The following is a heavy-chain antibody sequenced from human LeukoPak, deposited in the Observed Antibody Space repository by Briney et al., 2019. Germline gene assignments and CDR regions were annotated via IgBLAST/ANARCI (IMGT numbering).Heavy chain of an antibody. Sequence: QPGGSLRLSCAASGFTFDDYAMHWVRQAPGKGLEWVSGISWNSGSIGYADSVKGRFTISRDNAKNSLYLQMNSLRAEDTALYYCAKGDYYDSSGYVNWGQGTLVTVSS. D-gene: IGHD3-22*01. J-gene: IGHJ4*02. CDR2: ISWNSGSI. CDR3: AKGDYYDSSGYVN. V-gene: IGHV3-9*01. CDR1: GFTFDDYA.